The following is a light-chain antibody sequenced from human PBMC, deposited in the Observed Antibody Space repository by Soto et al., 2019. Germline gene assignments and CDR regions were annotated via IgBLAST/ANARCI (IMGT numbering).Light chain of an antibody. V-gene: IGKV1-12*01. CDR2: GAS. CDR1: QDISNS. J-gene: IGKJ2*01. Sequence: DIQMTQSPSSVSASVGDRVTITCRAIQDISNSLAWYQEKPGKAPTLLIYGASTLLSGVPSRFSGGGSGTDFTLTITSLQPEDFATYYCQQANSLPYTFGQGTKVEIK. CDR3: QQANSLPYT.